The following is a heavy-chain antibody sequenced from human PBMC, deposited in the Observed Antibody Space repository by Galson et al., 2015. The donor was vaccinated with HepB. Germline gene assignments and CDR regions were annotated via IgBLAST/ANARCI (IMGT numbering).Heavy chain of an antibody. CDR1: GFTFRNYA. CDR2: ISGSGGGT. V-gene: IGHV3-23*01. J-gene: IGHJ5*01. CDR3: AKEGDSNTFDS. D-gene: IGHD2-21*01. Sequence: SLRLSCAASGFTFRNYAMTWVRQAPGKGLEWVSVISGSGGGTYYADSVKGRFTISRDNSKNTLYMQMNSLRVEDTAVYFCAKEGDSNTFDSWGQGTLVTVSS.